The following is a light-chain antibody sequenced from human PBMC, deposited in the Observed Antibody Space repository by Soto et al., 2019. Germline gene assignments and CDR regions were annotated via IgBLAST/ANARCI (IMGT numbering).Light chain of an antibody. V-gene: IGKV3-20*01. Sequence: EIVLTQSPGTLSLSPWQRATLSCRASQSVSNNYLAWYQQKPGQPRRLLIYGASNRATGIPDRCSGSGSGTDFTLTISRLEPEDFAVYYCQQYGSSGTFGQGTKVDIK. CDR2: GAS. CDR1: QSVSNNY. J-gene: IGKJ1*01. CDR3: QQYGSSGT.